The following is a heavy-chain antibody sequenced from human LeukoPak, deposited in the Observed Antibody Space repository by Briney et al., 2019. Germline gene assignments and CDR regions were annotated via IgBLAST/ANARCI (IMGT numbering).Heavy chain of an antibody. D-gene: IGHD1-26*01. J-gene: IGHJ4*02. V-gene: IGHV3-53*01. CDR3: ARSLYSGTYYGGRYFDY. Sequence: GGSLRLSCAASGFTVSSNYMSWVRQAPGKGLEWVSVIYSGGSTYYADSVKGRFTISRDNSKNTLYLQMNSLRAEDTAVYYCARSLYSGTYYGGRYFDYWGQGSLVTVSS. CDR1: GFTVSSNY. CDR2: IYSGGST.